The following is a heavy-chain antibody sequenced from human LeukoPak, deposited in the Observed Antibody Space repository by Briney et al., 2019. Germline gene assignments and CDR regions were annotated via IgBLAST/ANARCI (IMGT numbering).Heavy chain of an antibody. Sequence: GRSLRPSCAASGFTFNSYAMHWVRQAPGKGLEWVAVISYDGSNKFYADSVKGRFTISRDNSNNTLYLQMNSLRDEDTGVFYCAKVGPDTIAARRRYYYYYMDVWSKGTTVTVSS. CDR1: GFTFNSYA. V-gene: IGHV3-30*01. CDR2: ISYDGSNK. J-gene: IGHJ6*03. D-gene: IGHD6-6*01. CDR3: AKVGPDTIAARRRYYYYYMDV.